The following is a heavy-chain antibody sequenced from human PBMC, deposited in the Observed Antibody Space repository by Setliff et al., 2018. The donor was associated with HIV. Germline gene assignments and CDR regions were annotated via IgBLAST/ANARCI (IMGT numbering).Heavy chain of an antibody. V-gene: IGHV4-39*01. CDR1: GGSISNSRYY. CDR2: IYYSGST. D-gene: IGHD3-22*01. J-gene: IGHJ5*02. CDR3: ASRVYYYDSSGYLREEGFDP. Sequence: SETLSLTCTVSGGSISNSRYYWSWIRQPPGKGLEWIGSIYYSGSTYYNPPLKSRVTISVDTSKNQFSPKLSSVTAADAAVYYCASRVYYYDSSGYLREEGFDPWGQGTLVTSP.